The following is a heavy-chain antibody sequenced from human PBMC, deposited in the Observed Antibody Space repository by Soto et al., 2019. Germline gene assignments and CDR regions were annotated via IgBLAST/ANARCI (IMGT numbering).Heavy chain of an antibody. CDR3: AKGPHPPAMNTIFRLVIRGVDY. Sequence: QVQLVQSGGGVVQPGRSLRLSCAVSGFTFSSYGMHWVRQAPGKGLEWVAVISYDGANKYYADSVKGRFTISRDNSRNTLYLQMNSLRAEDTAVYYCAKGPHPPAMNTIFRLVIRGVDYWGQGTLVTVS. V-gene: IGHV3-30*18. J-gene: IGHJ4*02. D-gene: IGHD3-9*01. CDR2: ISYDGANK. CDR1: GFTFSSYG.